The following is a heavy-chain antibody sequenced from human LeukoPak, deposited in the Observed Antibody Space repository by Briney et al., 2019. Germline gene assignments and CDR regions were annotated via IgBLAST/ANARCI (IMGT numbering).Heavy chain of an antibody. J-gene: IGHJ3*02. Sequence: GGSLRLSCVVSEFTFRSYWMGWVRQAPGKGLEWVANIKEDGSEKYYVDSVKGRFTISRDNAISRDNAKNSLFLQMNSLRAEDTAVYYCASLLSGGFDIWGQGTMVTVSS. CDR2: IKEDGSEK. CDR1: EFTFRSYW. CDR3: ASLLSGGFDI. V-gene: IGHV3-7*03. D-gene: IGHD2-2*01.